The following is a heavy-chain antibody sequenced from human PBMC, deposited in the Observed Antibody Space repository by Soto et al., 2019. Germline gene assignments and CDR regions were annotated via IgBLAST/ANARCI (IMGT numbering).Heavy chain of an antibody. CDR3: ATCSGWYFGYYYYGMDV. J-gene: IGHJ6*02. Sequence: ESGGGLVQPGGSLRLSCAASGFTFSSYEMNWVRQAPGKGLEWVSYISSSGSTIYYADSVKGRFTISRDNAKNSLYLQMNSLRAEDTAVYYCATCSGWYFGYYYYGMDVWGQGTTVTVSS. CDR2: ISSSGSTI. D-gene: IGHD6-19*01. CDR1: GFTFSSYE. V-gene: IGHV3-48*03.